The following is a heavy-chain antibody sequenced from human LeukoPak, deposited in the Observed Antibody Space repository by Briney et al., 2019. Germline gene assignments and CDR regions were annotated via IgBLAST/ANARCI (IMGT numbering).Heavy chain of an antibody. CDR3: ARPDPLGYDAFDI. CDR2: ISAYNGNT. Sequence: ASVKVSCKASGYTFTSYGISWVRQAPGQGLEWMGWISAYNGNTNYAQKLQGRVTMTTDTSTSTVYMELRSLRSDDTAVYYCARPDPLGYDAFDIWGQGTMVTVSS. V-gene: IGHV1-18*01. CDR1: GYTFTSYG. J-gene: IGHJ3*02. D-gene: IGHD1-26*01.